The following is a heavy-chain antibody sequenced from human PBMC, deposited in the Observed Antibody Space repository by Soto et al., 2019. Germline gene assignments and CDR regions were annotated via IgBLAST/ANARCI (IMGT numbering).Heavy chain of an antibody. CDR2: ISSSSSYI. CDR3: ARGLLRGVINPTHRFAP. Sequence: GGSLRLSCAASGFTFSSYSMNWVRQAPGKGLEWVSSISSSSSYIYYADSVKGRFTISRDNAKNSLYLQMNSLRAEDTAVYYCARGLLRGVINPTHRFAPWGQGTLVTVSS. CDR1: GFTFSSYS. V-gene: IGHV3-21*01. D-gene: IGHD3-10*01. J-gene: IGHJ5*02.